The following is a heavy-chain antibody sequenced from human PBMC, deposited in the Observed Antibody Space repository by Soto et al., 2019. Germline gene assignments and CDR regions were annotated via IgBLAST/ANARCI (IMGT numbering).Heavy chain of an antibody. CDR2: IWYDGSNK. CDR3: AGDREMATTITAVGY. CDR1: GFTFSSYG. D-gene: IGHD5-12*01. Sequence: GGSLRLSCAASGFTFSSYGMHWVRQAPGKGLEWVAVIWYDGSNKYYADSVKGRFTISRDNSKNTLYLQMNSLRAEDTAVYYCAGDREMATTITAVGYWGQGTLVTVSS. V-gene: IGHV3-33*01. J-gene: IGHJ4*02.